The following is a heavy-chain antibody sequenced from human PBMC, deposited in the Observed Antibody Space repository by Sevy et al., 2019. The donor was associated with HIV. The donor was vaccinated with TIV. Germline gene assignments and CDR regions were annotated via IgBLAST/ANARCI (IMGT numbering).Heavy chain of an antibody. Sequence: GGSLRLSCAASGFTFSNYWMSWVCQAPGKGLEWVANIKQDGSEKYYVDSVKGRFTISRDNAKNSLSLQMNSLRAGDTAMYYCARDKGQGWFDPWGQGTLVTVSS. V-gene: IGHV3-7*01. CDR1: GFTFSNYW. J-gene: IGHJ5*02. CDR2: IKQDGSEK. CDR3: ARDKGQGWFDP.